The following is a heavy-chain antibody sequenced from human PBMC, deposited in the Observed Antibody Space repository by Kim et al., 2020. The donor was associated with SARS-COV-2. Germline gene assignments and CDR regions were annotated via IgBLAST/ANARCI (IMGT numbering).Heavy chain of an antibody. J-gene: IGHJ6*02. Sequence: GGSLRLSCAASGFTFDDYAMHWVRQAPGKGLEWVSGISWNSGSIGYADSVKGRFTISRDNAKNSLYLQMNSLRAEDTALYYCIKGDYYYGMDVWGQGTTVTVSS. CDR2: ISWNSGSI. D-gene: IGHD3-16*01. CDR3: IKGDYYYGMDV. V-gene: IGHV3-9*01. CDR1: GFTFDDYA.